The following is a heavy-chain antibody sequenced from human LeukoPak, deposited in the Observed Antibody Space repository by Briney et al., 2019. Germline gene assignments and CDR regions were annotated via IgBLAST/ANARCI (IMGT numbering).Heavy chain of an antibody. CDR3: ARDVGSSSSYHWFDP. V-gene: IGHV1-2*02. CDR2: INPNSGGT. Sequence: GAPVKVSCKASGYTFTGYYMHWVRQAPGQGLEWMGWINPNSGGTNYAQKFQGRVTMTRDTSISTAYMELSRLRSDDTAVYYCARDVGSSSSYHWFDPWGQGTLVTVSS. D-gene: IGHD6-6*01. CDR1: GYTFTGYY. J-gene: IGHJ5*02.